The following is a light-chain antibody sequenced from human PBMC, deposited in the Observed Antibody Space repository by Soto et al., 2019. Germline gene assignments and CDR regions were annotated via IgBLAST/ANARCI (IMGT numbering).Light chain of an antibody. J-gene: IGKJ1*01. Sequence: HFPSTQSLHPVARATLSCKASQSVSNSDLAWYQQRSGQAPRLLIYVASTRDTGLSERFSGSGSGTDFTLTISRLEAEDVAAYYCQQYSSSSWTFGQGTKVDIK. V-gene: IGKV3-20*01. CDR1: QSVSNSD. CDR2: VAS. CDR3: QQYSSSSWT.